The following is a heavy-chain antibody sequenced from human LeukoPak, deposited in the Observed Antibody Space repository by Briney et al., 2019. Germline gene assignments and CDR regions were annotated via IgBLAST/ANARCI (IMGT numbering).Heavy chain of an antibody. Sequence: GGSLRLSCAASGFTFSSYGMHWVRQAPGKGLEWVAVISYDGSNKYYADSVKGRFTISRDNAKNSLYLQMNSLRAEDTAVYYCASLRGYHFDYWGQGTLVTVSS. J-gene: IGHJ4*02. CDR2: ISYDGSNK. D-gene: IGHD5-18*01. V-gene: IGHV3-30*03. CDR3: ASLRGYHFDY. CDR1: GFTFSSYG.